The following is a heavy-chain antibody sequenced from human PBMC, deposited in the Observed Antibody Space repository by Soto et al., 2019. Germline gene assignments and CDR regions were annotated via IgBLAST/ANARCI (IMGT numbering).Heavy chain of an antibody. CDR2: ISSSGSTM. D-gene: IGHD1-1*01. J-gene: IGHJ6*02. CDR3: APAPTGLDV. CDR1: GFTFSSYE. V-gene: IGHV3-48*03. Sequence: EVQLVESGGGLVQPGGSLRLSCAASGFTFSSYEMNWVRQAPGKGLEWVSYISSSGSTMYYADSVKGRFSISRDNAKNSLHLQMNSLRAEDTAVYYCAPAPTGLDVWGQGTTVTVSS.